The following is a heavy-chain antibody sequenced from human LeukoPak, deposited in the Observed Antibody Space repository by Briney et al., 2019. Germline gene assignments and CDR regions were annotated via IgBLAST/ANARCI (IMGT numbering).Heavy chain of an antibody. V-gene: IGHV3-9*01. Sequence: GGSLVLSFAAPGFPFYYYAMHWVRPAPGKGLGWVSGISWNSGSIGYADSVKGRFTISRDNAKNSLYLQMNSLRAEDTALYYCAKGPGIAVAGREGTFDYWGQGTLVTVSS. CDR2: ISWNSGSI. CDR1: GFPFYYYA. CDR3: AKGPGIAVAGREGTFDY. J-gene: IGHJ4*02. D-gene: IGHD6-19*01.